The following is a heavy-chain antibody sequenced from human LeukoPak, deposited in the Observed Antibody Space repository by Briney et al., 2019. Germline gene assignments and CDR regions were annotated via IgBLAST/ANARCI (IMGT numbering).Heavy chain of an antibody. J-gene: IGHJ6*03. V-gene: IGHV3-30-3*01. D-gene: IGHD3/OR15-3a*01. CDR1: GFTFSSYA. CDR2: ISYDGSNK. CDR3: ARDFLFRPPKYYYMDV. Sequence: GGSLRLSCAASGFTFSSYAMHWVRQAPGKGLEWVAVISYDGSNKYYADSVKGRFTISRDNSKNTLYLQMNSLRAEDTAVYYCARDFLFRPPKYYYMDVWGKGTTVTVSS.